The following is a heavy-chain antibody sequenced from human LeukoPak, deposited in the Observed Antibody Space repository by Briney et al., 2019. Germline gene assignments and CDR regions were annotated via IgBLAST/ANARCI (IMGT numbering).Heavy chain of an antibody. J-gene: IGHJ5*02. Sequence: SETLSLTCTVSGGSMSNYYWGWIRQPPGKGLEWIGSIYYSGSTYYNPSLKSRVTISVDTSKNQFSLKLTSVTAADTAVYYCAGGFCSGGSCYPQGQWFDPWGQGTLVTVSS. CDR3: AGGFCSGGSCYPQGQWFDP. D-gene: IGHD2-15*01. CDR2: IYYSGST. V-gene: IGHV4-39*07. CDR1: GGSMSNYY.